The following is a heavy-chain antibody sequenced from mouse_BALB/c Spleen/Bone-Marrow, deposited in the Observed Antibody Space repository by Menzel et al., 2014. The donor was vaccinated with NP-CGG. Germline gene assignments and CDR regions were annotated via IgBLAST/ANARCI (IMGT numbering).Heavy chain of an antibody. CDR3: AREGPYFAF. CDR2: IGTYYGDA. D-gene: IGHD6-5*01. V-gene: IGHV1S137*01. Sequence: QVHVKQSGAELLRPGVSVKISCKGSGYTFTDYAMHWVKQSHAKSLEWIGVIGTYYGDATYNQKFKTKATMTVDKSSSTPYKKLARLTSEDSALYYWAREGPYFAFWGQGTLVTVSA. J-gene: IGHJ3*01. CDR1: GYTFTDYA.